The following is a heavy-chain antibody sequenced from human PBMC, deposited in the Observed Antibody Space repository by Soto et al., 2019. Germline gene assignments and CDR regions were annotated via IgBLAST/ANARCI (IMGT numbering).Heavy chain of an antibody. D-gene: IGHD1-26*01. J-gene: IGHJ4*02. CDR1: GFTFSSYW. CDR3: AREKIGRWEVDYFDY. Sequence: EVQLVESGGGLVQPGGSLRLSCAASGFTFSSYWMHWVRQAPGKGLVWVSRINSDGSSTSYADSVKGRFTISRDNAKNTLYLQMNSLSAEDTAVYYCAREKIGRWEVDYFDYWGQGTLVTVSS. CDR2: INSDGSST. V-gene: IGHV3-74*01.